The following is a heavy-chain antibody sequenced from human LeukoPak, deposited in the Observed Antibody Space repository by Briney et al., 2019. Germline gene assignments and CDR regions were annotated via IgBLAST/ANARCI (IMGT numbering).Heavy chain of an antibody. CDR2: IRSKAYGGTT. CDR3: TRDQRQRYRYYFDY. J-gene: IGHJ4*02. CDR1: GFTFGDYA. Sequence: GGSLRLSCTASGFTFGDYAMSWVRQAPGKGLEWVGFIRSKAYGGTTEYAASVKGRFTISRDDSKSIAYLQMNSLKTEDTAVYYCTRDQRQRYRYYFDYWGQGTLVTVSS. V-gene: IGHV3-49*04. D-gene: IGHD6-25*01.